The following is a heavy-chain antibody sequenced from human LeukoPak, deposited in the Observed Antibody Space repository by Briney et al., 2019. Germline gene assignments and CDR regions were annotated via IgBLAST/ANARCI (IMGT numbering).Heavy chain of an antibody. J-gene: IGHJ4*02. CDR3: TRDTPGDGIDY. CDR2: INSDGSGT. CDR1: GCPFSSYS. Sequence: GGPLRLSCAVSGCPFSSYSWHWARQAPGKGLVWVSHINSDGSGTSYADAVKGRFTISRDNAKNTLYLQMNSLRAEDTAVYYCTRDTPGDGIDYWGQGTLVTVSS. V-gene: IGHV3-74*01. D-gene: IGHD7-27*01.